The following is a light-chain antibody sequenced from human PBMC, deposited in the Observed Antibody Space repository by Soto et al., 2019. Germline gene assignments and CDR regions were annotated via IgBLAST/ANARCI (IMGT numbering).Light chain of an antibody. CDR3: CSYAGSYTIV. CDR1: SSDVGGYNY. CDR2: DVS. J-gene: IGLJ1*01. V-gene: IGLV2-11*01. Sequence: QSALTQPRSVSGSPGQSVTISCTRTSSDVGGYNYVSWYQQHPGKAPKLMIYDVSKRPSGVPDRFSGSKSGNTASLTISGLQAEDEADYYCCSYAGSYTIVFGTGTKLTVL.